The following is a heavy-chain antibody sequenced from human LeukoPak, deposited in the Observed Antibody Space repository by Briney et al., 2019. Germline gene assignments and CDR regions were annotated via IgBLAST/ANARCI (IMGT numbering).Heavy chain of an antibody. J-gene: IGHJ4*02. CDR2: ISSNGGST. CDR1: GFTFSSYW. V-gene: IGHV3-64*01. D-gene: IGHD1-26*01. CDR3: ARLYSSGSYRYFDY. Sequence: PGGSLRLSCAASGFTFSSYWMSWVRQAPGKGLEYVSAISSNGGSTYYANSVKGRFTISRDNSKNTLYLQMGSLRAEDMAVYYCARLYSSGSYRYFDYWGQGTLVTVSS.